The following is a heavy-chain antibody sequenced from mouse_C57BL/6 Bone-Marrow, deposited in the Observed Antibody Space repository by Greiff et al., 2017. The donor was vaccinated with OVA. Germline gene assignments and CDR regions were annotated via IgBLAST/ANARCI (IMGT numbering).Heavy chain of an antibody. V-gene: IGHV5-4*01. Sequence: EVQLVESGGGLVKPGGSLKLSCAASGFTFSSYAMSWVRQTPEKRLEWVATISDGGSYTYYPDNVKGRFTISRDNAKNNLYLQMSHLKSEDTAMYYCARDPITTVVAGAMDYWGQGTSVTVSS. CDR1: GFTFSSYA. CDR3: ARDPITTVVAGAMDY. CDR2: ISDGGSYT. D-gene: IGHD1-1*01. J-gene: IGHJ4*01.